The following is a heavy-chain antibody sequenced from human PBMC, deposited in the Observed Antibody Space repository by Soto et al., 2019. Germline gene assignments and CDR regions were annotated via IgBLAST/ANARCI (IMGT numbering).Heavy chain of an antibody. CDR1: GYTFSNFW. Sequence: GESLKISCQCSGYTFSNFWIGWVRQLPGKGLEWMGIIYPGDHETRYSPSFHGKVAISADKSINTAYLQWNSLEASDTAFYFCARSPRSSPYFDYWGQGALVTVSS. V-gene: IGHV5-51*01. J-gene: IGHJ4*02. CDR3: ARSPRSSPYFDY. CDR2: IYPGDHET. D-gene: IGHD6-13*01.